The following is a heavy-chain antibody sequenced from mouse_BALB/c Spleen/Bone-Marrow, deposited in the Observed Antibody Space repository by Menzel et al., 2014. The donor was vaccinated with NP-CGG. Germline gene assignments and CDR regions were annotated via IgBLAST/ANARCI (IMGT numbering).Heavy chain of an antibody. CDR3: AREVLRDYFDY. D-gene: IGHD1-1*01. V-gene: IGHV5-12-1*01. CDR2: ISSGGGST. CDR1: GFAFSSYD. Sequence: EVQLVESGGGLVKPGGSLKLSCAASGFAFSSYDMSWVRQTPEKRLEWVAYISSGGGSTYYPDTVKGRFTISRDNAKNTLYLQMSSLKSEDTAMYYCAREVLRDYFDYWRQGTTLPVSS. J-gene: IGHJ2*01.